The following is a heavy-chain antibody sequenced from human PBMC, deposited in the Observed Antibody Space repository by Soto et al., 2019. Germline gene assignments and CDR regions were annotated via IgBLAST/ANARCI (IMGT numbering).Heavy chain of an antibody. CDR1: GGTFGSYA. Sequence: SVKVSCKASGGTFGSYAISWVRQAPGQGLEWMGGIIPIFGTANYAQKFQGRVTITADESTSTAYMELSSLRSEDTAVYYCASYVGGYDFWGGSGGYYGMDVWGQGTTVTVSS. CDR3: ASYVGGYDFWGGSGGYYGMDV. CDR2: IIPIFGTA. V-gene: IGHV1-69*13. J-gene: IGHJ6*02. D-gene: IGHD3-3*01.